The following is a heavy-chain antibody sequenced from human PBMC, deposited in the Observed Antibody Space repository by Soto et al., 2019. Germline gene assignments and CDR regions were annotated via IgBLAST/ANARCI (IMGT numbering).Heavy chain of an antibody. D-gene: IGHD6-6*01. CDR3: ARLGGVAARTFDY. V-gene: IGHV4-59*01. CDR2: IYYSGRT. Sequence: SETLSLTCTVSGGSINDFYWSWIRQPPGKGLEWIGYIYYSGRTDYNLSLRSRVTISVDPSKTQFSLNLRSVNTADTAVYYCARLGGVAARTFDYWGHGTLVTVSS. CDR1: GGSINDFY. J-gene: IGHJ4*01.